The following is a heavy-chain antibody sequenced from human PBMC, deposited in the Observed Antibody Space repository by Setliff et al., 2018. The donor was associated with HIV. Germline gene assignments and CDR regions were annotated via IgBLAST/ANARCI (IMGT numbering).Heavy chain of an antibody. CDR2: INHSGST. V-gene: IGHV4-34*01. CDR1: GGSFSGYS. Sequence: SETLSLTCAVYGGSFSGYSWGWIRQPPGKGLEWIGEINHSGSTNYNPSLKSRVTISVDTSKRQFSLNLTSVTAADTAVYYCARGPPAEDYSYDLDVWDKGTTVTVSS. CDR3: ARGPPAEDYSYDLDV. J-gene: IGHJ6*03.